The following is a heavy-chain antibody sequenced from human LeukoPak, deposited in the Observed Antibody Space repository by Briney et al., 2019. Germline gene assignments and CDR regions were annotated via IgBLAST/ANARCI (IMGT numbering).Heavy chain of an antibody. Sequence: PSQTLSLTCAVSGGSISSGGYSWSWIRQPPGKGLEWIGYIYHSGSTYYNPSLKSRVTISVDTSKNQFSLKLSSVTAADTAVYYCVRHAFGATWASQYYDFWSGYYTGWFGPWGQGTLVTVSS. CDR3: VRHAFGATWASQYYDFWSGYYTGWFGP. J-gene: IGHJ5*02. CDR2: IYHSGST. V-gene: IGHV4-30-2*03. D-gene: IGHD3-3*01. CDR1: GGSISSGGYS.